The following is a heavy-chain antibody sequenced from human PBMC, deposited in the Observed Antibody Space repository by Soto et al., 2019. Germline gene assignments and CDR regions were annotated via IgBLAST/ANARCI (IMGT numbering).Heavy chain of an antibody. CDR3: AKDRLGRGADY. Sequence: EVQLLESGGGLVQPGGSLRLSCAASGFAFANYAMTWVRQAPGKGLEWVSTIGGGGGSTYYADPVQGRFTISRDNSKNTVYVQMNSLRSEDTAVYFCAKDRLGRGADYWGQGTLVTVSS. CDR1: GFAFANYA. J-gene: IGHJ4*02. CDR2: IGGGGGST. D-gene: IGHD4-17*01. V-gene: IGHV3-23*01.